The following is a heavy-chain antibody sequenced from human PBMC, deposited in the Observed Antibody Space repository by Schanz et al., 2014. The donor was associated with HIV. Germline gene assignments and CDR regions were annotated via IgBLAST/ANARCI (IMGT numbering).Heavy chain of an antibody. Sequence: EVQLVESGGGLVQPGGSLRLSCVASGVTFSNYWMTWVRHVSGKGLEWVANIKKDGSDKYYVGSVKGRFTISRDNAKNSLYLQMNSLRVEDTALFYCARRRADQKTFDYWGQGALVTVSS. J-gene: IGHJ4*02. D-gene: IGHD2-2*01. CDR3: ARRRADQKTFDY. CDR2: IKKDGSDK. V-gene: IGHV3-7*01. CDR1: GVTFSNYW.